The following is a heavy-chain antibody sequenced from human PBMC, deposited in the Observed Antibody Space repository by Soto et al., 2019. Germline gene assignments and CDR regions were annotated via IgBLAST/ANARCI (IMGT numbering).Heavy chain of an antibody. D-gene: IGHD6-13*01. CDR1: GFTFSSYW. CDR3: ARDDGSSWENYYYYGMDV. CDR2: INSDGSST. J-gene: IGHJ6*02. V-gene: IGHV3-74*01. Sequence: PGGSLRLSCAASGFTFSSYWMHWVRQAPGKGLVWVSRINSDGSSTSYADSVKGRFTISRDNAKNTLYLQMNSLRAEDTAVYYWARDDGSSWENYYYYGMDVWGQGTTVTVSS.